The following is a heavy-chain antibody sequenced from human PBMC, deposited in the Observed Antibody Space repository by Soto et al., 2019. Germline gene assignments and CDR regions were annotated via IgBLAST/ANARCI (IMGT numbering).Heavy chain of an antibody. D-gene: IGHD2-15*01. CDR2: IKRDGTEK. J-gene: IGHJ4*02. Sequence: EVQLVESGGGLVQPGGSLRLSCAASGFTFSTYYMNWVRQAPGKGLEWVANIKRDGTEKNYVDSVKGRFTISRDNAKSSQYLQMNSLSAGDTAVYYCARDRGYCSGGTCYSVLDYWGQGTLVTVSS. CDR3: ARDRGYCSGGTCYSVLDY. CDR1: GFTFSTYY. V-gene: IGHV3-7*01.